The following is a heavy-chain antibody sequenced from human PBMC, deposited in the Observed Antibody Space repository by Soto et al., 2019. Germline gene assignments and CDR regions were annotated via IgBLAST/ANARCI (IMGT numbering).Heavy chain of an antibody. V-gene: IGHV4-34*01. CDR2: INHSGST. Sequence: PSETLSLTCAVYGGSFSGYYWSWIRQPPGKGLEWIGEINHSGSTNYNPSLKSRVTISVDTSKNQFSLKLSSVTAADTAVYYCARAAPRYCSGGSCRSGRAYWGQGSLVTVSS. D-gene: IGHD2-15*01. CDR1: GGSFSGYY. J-gene: IGHJ4*02. CDR3: ARAAPRYCSGGSCRSGRAY.